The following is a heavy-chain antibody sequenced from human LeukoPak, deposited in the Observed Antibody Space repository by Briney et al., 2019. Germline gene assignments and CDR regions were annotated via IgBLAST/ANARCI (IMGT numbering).Heavy chain of an antibody. Sequence: QPGRSLRLSCAASGFTFSSYSMNWVRQAPGKGLEWVAVISYDGSNKYYADSVKGRFTISRDNSKNTLYLQMNSLRAEDTAVYYCARFSSTPDWGQGTLVTVSS. D-gene: IGHD6-6*01. J-gene: IGHJ4*02. CDR1: GFTFSSYS. V-gene: IGHV3-30*03. CDR2: ISYDGSNK. CDR3: ARFSSTPD.